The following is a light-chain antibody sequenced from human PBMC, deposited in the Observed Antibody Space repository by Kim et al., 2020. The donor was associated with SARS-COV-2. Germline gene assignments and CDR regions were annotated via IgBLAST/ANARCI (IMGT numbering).Light chain of an antibody. CDR1: QSVSTF. CDR3: QQSYSTPGT. V-gene: IGKV1-39*01. Sequence: SAAIGDRVTITCRARQSVSTFLNWYQQKPGKAPKLLSYIASSLYSGVPSRFSGGGSGTDFTLTISSLQPEDFATYYCQQSYSTPGTFGQGTKLEI. CDR2: IAS. J-gene: IGKJ2*01.